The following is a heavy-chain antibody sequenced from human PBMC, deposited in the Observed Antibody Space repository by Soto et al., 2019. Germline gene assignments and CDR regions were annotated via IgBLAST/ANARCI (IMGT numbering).Heavy chain of an antibody. J-gene: IGHJ5*02. D-gene: IGHD5-12*01. Sequence: QVQLVESGGGVVQPGRSLRLSCAASGFTFSSYAMHWVRQAPGKGLEWVAVISYDGSNKYYADSVKGRFTISRDNSKNTLYLQMNSLRAEDTAVYYCARDPGLEPWFDPWGQGTLVTVSS. CDR1: GFTFSSYA. CDR2: ISYDGSNK. CDR3: ARDPGLEPWFDP. V-gene: IGHV3-30-3*01.